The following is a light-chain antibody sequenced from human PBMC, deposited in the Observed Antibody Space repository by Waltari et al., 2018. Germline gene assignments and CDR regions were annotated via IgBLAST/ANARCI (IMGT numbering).Light chain of an antibody. Sequence: QSALTQPASVSGSPGQSITISCTGASSDVGFYNYVSWYQQHPGKVPKLMIYEVINRPAWVFNRFSCSKSGNTASLTIAGLQAEDEADYYCSSYTSSSTLVFGTGTKVTVL. CDR2: EVI. CDR1: SSDVGFYNY. CDR3: SSYTSSSTLV. V-gene: IGLV2-14*01. J-gene: IGLJ1*01.